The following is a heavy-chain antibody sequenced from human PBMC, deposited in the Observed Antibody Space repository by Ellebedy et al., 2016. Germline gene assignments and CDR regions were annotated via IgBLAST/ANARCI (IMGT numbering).Heavy chain of an antibody. CDR1: GYTFTGYY. D-gene: IGHD3-10*01. J-gene: IGHJ1*01. CDR3: ARDPPDPSGSYPDF. CDR2: VNPNSGDT. Sequence: ASVKVSXKASGYTFTGYYMHWVRQAPGQGLEWMGWVNPNSGDTHYAQNFQGRVTLTRDTSISTAYMELRRLRSDDTAVYYCARDPPDPSGSYPDFWGQGTLVTVSS. V-gene: IGHV1-2*02.